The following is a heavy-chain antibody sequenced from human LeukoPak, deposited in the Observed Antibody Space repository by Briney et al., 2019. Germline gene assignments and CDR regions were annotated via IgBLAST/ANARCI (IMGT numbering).Heavy chain of an antibody. CDR2: IYHSGST. CDR3: ARDSYSSSWPHRDY. Sequence: PSETLSLTCTVSGGSISSGGYYWSWIRQPPGKGLEWIGYIYHSGSTYYNPSLKSRVTISVDRSKNQFSLKLSSVTAADTAVYYCARDSYSSSWPHRDYWGQGTLVTVSS. CDR1: GGSISSGGYY. D-gene: IGHD6-13*01. J-gene: IGHJ4*02. V-gene: IGHV4-30-2*01.